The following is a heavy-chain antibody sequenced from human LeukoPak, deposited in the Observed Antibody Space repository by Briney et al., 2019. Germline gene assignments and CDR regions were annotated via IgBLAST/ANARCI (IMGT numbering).Heavy chain of an antibody. J-gene: IGHJ6*03. Sequence: GGSLRLSCAASGFTFSDYYMSWIRQAPGKGLEWVSYISSSGSTIYYADSVKGRFTISRDNAKNSLYLQMNSLRAEDTAVYYCARPRRITMVRGVRPGYMDAWGKGTTVTVSS. D-gene: IGHD3-10*01. CDR1: GFTFSDYY. CDR2: ISSSGSTI. CDR3: ARPRRITMVRGVRPGYMDA. V-gene: IGHV3-11*01.